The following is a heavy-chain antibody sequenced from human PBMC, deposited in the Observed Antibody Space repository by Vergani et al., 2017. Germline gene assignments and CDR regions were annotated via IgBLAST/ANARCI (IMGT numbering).Heavy chain of an antibody. J-gene: IGHJ3*01. V-gene: IGHV3-23*01. CDR1: GFTFNSYA. D-gene: IGHD2-2*01. Sequence: QLLESGGGLIQPGGSLRLSCAASGFTFNSYAMTWVRQAPGKGLEWVSGINNNGASTYYADSVKGLFTISRDNSKNTLYLQMTDLRAEDTATYYCAKVCGSTSCPYGGGAFDVWGHGTMVTVSS. CDR3: AKVCGSTSCPYGGGAFDV. CDR2: INNNGAST.